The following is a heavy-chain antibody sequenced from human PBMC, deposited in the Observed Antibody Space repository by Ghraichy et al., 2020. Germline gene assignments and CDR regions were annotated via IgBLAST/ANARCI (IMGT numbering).Heavy chain of an antibody. CDR1: GGSISSSSYY. V-gene: IGHV4-39*01. CDR2: IYYSGST. Sequence: SETLSLTCTVSGGSISSSSYYWGWIRQPPGKGLEWIGSIYYSGSTYYNPSLKSRVTISVDTSKNQFSLKLSSVTAADTAVYYCASRYSSGPWAFDYWGQGTLVTVSS. J-gene: IGHJ4*02. D-gene: IGHD6-19*01. CDR3: ASRYSSGPWAFDY.